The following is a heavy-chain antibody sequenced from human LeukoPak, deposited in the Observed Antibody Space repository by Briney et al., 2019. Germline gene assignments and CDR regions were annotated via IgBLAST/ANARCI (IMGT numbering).Heavy chain of an antibody. CDR3: TTDYTFGGVIVMAH. Sequence: PGWSLRLSCAASGFTFDNYGMHWVRQAPGKGLEWVAFIRSDGSNKYYADSVKGRFTISRDNSKNTLYLQMNSLKNEGTAVYYCTTDYTFGGVIVMAHWGQGTLVTVS. J-gene: IGHJ4*02. V-gene: IGHV3-30*02. D-gene: IGHD3-16*02. CDR1: GFTFDNYG. CDR2: IRSDGSNK.